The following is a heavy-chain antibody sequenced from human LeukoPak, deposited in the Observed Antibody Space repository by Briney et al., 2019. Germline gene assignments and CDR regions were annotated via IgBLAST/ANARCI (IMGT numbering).Heavy chain of an antibody. V-gene: IGHV3-7*04. CDR1: GFTFEIYW. J-gene: IGHJ3*02. CDR2: IRKDGSEK. Sequence: GGSLRLSCAASGFTFEIYWMSWVRQAPGKGLEWVANIRKDGSEKNYVDSVKGRFTISRDNAKDSLYLQMNSLRADDTALYYCARHWEGVESDAFDIWGQGTMVTVSS. D-gene: IGHD1-26*01. CDR3: ARHWEGVESDAFDI.